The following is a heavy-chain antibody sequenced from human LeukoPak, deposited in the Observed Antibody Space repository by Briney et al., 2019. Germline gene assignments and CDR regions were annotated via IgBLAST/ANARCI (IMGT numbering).Heavy chain of an antibody. D-gene: IGHD6-19*01. J-gene: IGHJ4*02. V-gene: IGHV5-51*01. CDR2: IYPSDSDT. CDR3: ARRVYSSGWNFDY. CDR1: GYSFTSYW. Sequence: GESLKIFCKGSGYSFTSYWIGWVRQMPGKGLEWMGIIYPSDSDTRYSPSFQGQVTISADKSISTAYLQWSSLKASDTAMYYCARRVYSSGWNFDYWGQGTLVTVSS.